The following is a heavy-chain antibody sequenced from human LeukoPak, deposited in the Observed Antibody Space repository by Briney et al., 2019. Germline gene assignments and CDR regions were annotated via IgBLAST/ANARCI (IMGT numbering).Heavy chain of an antibody. CDR1: GGSISSGSYY. J-gene: IGHJ4*02. Sequence: SQTLSLTCTVSGGSISSGSYYRSWIRPPAGEGLEWIGRIYTSGGTNYMPSLKSRLTISRDTSNNQFSLKLSSLTAADTAVYYCASTAYSGSYLVWADYWGQGTLVTVSS. CDR3: ASTAYSGSYLVWADY. D-gene: IGHD1-26*01. V-gene: IGHV4-61*02. CDR2: IYTSGGT.